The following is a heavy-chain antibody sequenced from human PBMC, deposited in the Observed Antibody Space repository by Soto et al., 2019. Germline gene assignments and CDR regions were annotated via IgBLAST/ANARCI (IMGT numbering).Heavy chain of an antibody. CDR2: INPNGGAT. Sequence: VQLAQSGAEVKKPGASVKVSCKTSGDSFNDYYIHWVRQAPGQGLEWMGWINPNGGATKYAQKFQGRVTVTRDTSLRTVYMELSSLRSDDTAVYYCARESGGATATLDYYYFYMAVWGKGTTVIVSS. J-gene: IGHJ6*03. D-gene: IGHD5-12*01. V-gene: IGHV1-2*02. CDR1: GDSFNDYY. CDR3: ARESGGATATLDYYYFYMAV.